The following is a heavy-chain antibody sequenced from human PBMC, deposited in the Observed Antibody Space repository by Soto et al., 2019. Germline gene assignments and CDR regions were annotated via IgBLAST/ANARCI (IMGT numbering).Heavy chain of an antibody. J-gene: IGHJ5*02. CDR2: MNPNSGNT. D-gene: IGHD2-2*01. CDR1: GYTFTSYY. Sequence: ASVKVSCKASGYTFTSYYINWVRQATGQGLEWMGWMNPNSGNTGYAQKFQGRVTMTRNTSISTAYMELSSLRSEDTAVYYCARGRLRRSCSSTSCYSYWFDPWGQGTLVTVSS. V-gene: IGHV1-8*01. CDR3: ARGRLRRSCSSTSCYSYWFDP.